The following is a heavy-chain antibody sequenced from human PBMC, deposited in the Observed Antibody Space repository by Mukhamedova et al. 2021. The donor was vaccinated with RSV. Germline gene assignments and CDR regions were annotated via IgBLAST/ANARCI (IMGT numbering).Heavy chain of an antibody. V-gene: IGHV3-23*01. D-gene: IGHD3-10*01. Sequence: AEYTGGRFTISRDNSKNTLYLQMNSLRAEDTAVYYCAKAGRLLWFGNWFDPWGQGTLVTVSS. J-gene: IGHJ5*02. CDR3: AKAGRLLWFGNWFDP.